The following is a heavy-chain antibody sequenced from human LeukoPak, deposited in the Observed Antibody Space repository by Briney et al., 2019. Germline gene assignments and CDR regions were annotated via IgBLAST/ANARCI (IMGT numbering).Heavy chain of an antibody. CDR3: ARRPLSQGSGLGVDY. J-gene: IGHJ4*02. CDR1: GGSISSGSYY. Sequence: SQTLSLTCTVSGGSISSGSYYWSWIRQPAGKGLEWIGRIYTSGSTNYNPSLKSRVTMSVDTSKNQFSLKLSSVTAADTAVYYCARRPLSQGSGLGVDYWGQGTLVTVSS. V-gene: IGHV4-61*02. D-gene: IGHD1-26*01. CDR2: IYTSGST.